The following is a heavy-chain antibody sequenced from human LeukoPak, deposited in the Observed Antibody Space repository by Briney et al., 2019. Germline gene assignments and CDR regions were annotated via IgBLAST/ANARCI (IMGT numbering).Heavy chain of an antibody. V-gene: IGHV5-51*01. Sequence: GESLKISCKGSGYSFTSYWIGWVRQMSGKGLEWMGIIFPGDSETRFSPSFQGQVTFSADKSISTAYLQWSTLKASDTAIYYCARFQTGSKSLDYWGQGTLVTVSS. D-gene: IGHD3-10*01. CDR3: ARFQTGSKSLDY. CDR2: IFPGDSET. CDR1: GYSFTSYW. J-gene: IGHJ4*02.